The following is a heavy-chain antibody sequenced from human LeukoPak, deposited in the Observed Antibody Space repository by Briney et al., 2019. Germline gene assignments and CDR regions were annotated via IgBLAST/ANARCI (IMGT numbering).Heavy chain of an antibody. J-gene: IGHJ4*02. CDR2: ISGSGGST. CDR3: AKDSHRWVG. V-gene: IGHV3-23*01. CDR1: GVTFSSYA. Sequence: GGSLRLSCAASGVTFSSYAMSWVRPAPGGGLGWVSAISGSGGSTYYADSMKGRFTISRDNSKNTLYLQMNSLRAEDTAVYYCAKDSHRWVGWGQGTLVTVSS. D-gene: IGHD4-23*01.